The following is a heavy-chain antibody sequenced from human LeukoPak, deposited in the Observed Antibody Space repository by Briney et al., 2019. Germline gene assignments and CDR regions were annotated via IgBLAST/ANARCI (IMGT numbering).Heavy chain of an antibody. CDR2: IKKDGSEK. Sequence: PGGSLRLSCGASGFTLSWYWMSWVRQAPGKGLEWVANIKKDGSEKYYVDSVKGRFTISRDNAKNSLYLQMNSLRAEDTAVYYCVRDESWGQGTLVTVSS. V-gene: IGHV3-7*01. CDR3: VRDES. J-gene: IGHJ5*02. CDR1: GFTLSWYW.